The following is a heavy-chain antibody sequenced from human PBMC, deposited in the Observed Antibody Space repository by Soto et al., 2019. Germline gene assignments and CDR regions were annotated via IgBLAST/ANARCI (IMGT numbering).Heavy chain of an antibody. V-gene: IGHV3-72*01. CDR2: SRNKARSYTT. D-gene: IGHD5-12*01. CDR1: GFTFSDHY. Sequence: GGSLRLSCAASGFTFSDHYMDWVRQSPGKGLEWVGRSRNKARSYTTDYAASVKGRFTISRDGSKSSVYLQMNSLKTEDTAVYYCGRGLPTTGFDYWGQGILVTVSS. J-gene: IGHJ4*02. CDR3: GRGLPTTGFDY.